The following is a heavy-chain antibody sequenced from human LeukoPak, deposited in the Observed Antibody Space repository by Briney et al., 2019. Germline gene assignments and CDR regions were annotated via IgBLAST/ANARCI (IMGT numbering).Heavy chain of an antibody. D-gene: IGHD6-13*01. V-gene: IGHV3-20*04. CDR2: IIWYGGTT. J-gene: IGHJ4*02. CDR1: GFTFDDYG. CDR3: ARWSIVAAGITVAAYFDY. Sequence: GGSLRLSCAASGFTFDDYGMRWVRQAPGKGLEWESGIIWYGGTTGYVDSVKGRFTISRDNAKNSLYLQMNSLRAEDTAFYYCARWSIVAAGITVAAYFDYWDQGTLVTVSS.